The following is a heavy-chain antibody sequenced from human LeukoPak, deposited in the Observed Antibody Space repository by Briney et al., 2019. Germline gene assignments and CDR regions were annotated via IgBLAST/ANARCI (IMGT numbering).Heavy chain of an antibody. D-gene: IGHD3-3*01. CDR3: ARGQLPRWYYDFWSGSGGWFDP. J-gene: IGHJ5*02. V-gene: IGHV1-69*13. CDR1: GGTFSSYA. Sequence: SVKVSFKASGGTFSSYAISWVRQAPGQGLEWMGRIIPIFGTANYAQKFQGRGTITADESTSTTYMELSSLRSEDTAMYYCARGQLPRWYYDFWSGSGGWFDPWGQGTLVTVSS. CDR2: IIPIFGTA.